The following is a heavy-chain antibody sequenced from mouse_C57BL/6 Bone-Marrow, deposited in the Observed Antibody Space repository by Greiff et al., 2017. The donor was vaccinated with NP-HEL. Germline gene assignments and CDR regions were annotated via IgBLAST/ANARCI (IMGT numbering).Heavy chain of an antibody. CDR2: IYPGNSDT. J-gene: IGHJ3*01. D-gene: IGHD6-1*02. V-gene: IGHV1-5*01. CDR3: TTGAETASVFAY. CDR1: GYTFTSYW. Sequence: EVQLQQSGTVLARPGASVKMSCKTSGYTFTSYWMHWVKQRPGQGLEWIGAIYPGNSDTSYNQKFKGKAKLTAVTSASTAYMELSSLTNEDSAVYYSTTGAETASVFAYWGQGTLVTVSA.